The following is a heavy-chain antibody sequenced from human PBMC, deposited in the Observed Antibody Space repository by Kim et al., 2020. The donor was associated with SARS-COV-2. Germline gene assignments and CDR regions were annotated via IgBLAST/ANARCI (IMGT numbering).Heavy chain of an antibody. CDR2: ISYDGSNK. CDR3: AKASGVWKTYSSSPFDY. V-gene: IGHV3-30*18. Sequence: GGSLRLSCAASGFTFSSYGMHWVRQAPGKGLEWVAVISYDGSNKYYADSVKGRFTISRDNSKNTLYLQMNSLRAEDTAVYYCAKASGVWKTYSSSPFDYWGQGTLVTVSS. D-gene: IGHD6-6*01. J-gene: IGHJ4*02. CDR1: GFTFSSYG.